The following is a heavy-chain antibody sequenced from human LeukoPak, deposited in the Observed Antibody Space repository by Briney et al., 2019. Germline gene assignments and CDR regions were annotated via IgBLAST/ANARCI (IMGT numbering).Heavy chain of an antibody. CDR2: INHSGST. CDR3: ARSSGGYSYGQRDY. J-gene: IGHJ4*02. CDR1: GGSFSGYY. V-gene: IGHV4-34*01. D-gene: IGHD5-18*01. Sequence: KPSETLSLTCAVYGGSFSGYYWSWIRQPPGKGLEWIGEINHSGSTNYNPSLKSRVTIPVDTSKNQFSLKLTSVTAADTAVYYCARSSGGYSYGQRDYWGQGTLVTVSS.